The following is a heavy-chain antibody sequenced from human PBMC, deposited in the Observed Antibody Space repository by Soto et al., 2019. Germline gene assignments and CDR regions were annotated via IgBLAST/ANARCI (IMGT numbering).Heavy chain of an antibody. CDR1: GGTFQNYA. J-gene: IGHJ4*02. CDR2: ILPVFDAL. V-gene: IGHV1-69*01. Sequence: QVQLVQSESEVKNPGSSVKVSCKVSGGTFQNYAISWVRQAPGQGIQWVGGILPVFDALHYAPKLQGRVTITADEVTSTALFELGSLTSEDTAVYFCASASDASGYHEWGQGTLVTVSS. CDR3: ASASDASGYHE. D-gene: IGHD3-22*01.